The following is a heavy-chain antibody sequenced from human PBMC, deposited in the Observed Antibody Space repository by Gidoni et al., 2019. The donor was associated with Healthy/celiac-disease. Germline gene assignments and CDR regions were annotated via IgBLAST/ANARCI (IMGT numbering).Heavy chain of an antibody. CDR3: ARGYLVLRFLEWFQPTGMDV. Sequence: EVQLVESGGGLVQPGGSLRLSCAAAGLTLRGSWMSGVGQAPGKGLGCVANIIQDRSEKYYVASVKARFTISRDNAKNSLSLQMNSLRAEDTTVYSCARGYLVLRFLEWFQPTGMDVWGQGTTVTVS. CDR2: IIQDRSEK. CDR1: GLTLRGSW. J-gene: IGHJ6*02. V-gene: IGHV3-7*01. D-gene: IGHD3-3*01.